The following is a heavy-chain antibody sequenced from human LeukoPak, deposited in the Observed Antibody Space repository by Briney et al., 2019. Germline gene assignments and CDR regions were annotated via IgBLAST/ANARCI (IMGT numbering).Heavy chain of an antibody. Sequence: SETLSLTCTVSGGSISSYYWSWIRQPAGKGLEWIGRIYTSGSTNYNPSLKSRVTISVDTSKNQFSLKLSSVTAADTAVYYCARDSGRRSSGGGNFDYWGQGTLVTVSS. CDR2: IYTSGST. D-gene: IGHD3-22*01. J-gene: IGHJ4*02. CDR1: GGSISSYY. CDR3: ARDSGRRSSGGGNFDY. V-gene: IGHV4-4*07.